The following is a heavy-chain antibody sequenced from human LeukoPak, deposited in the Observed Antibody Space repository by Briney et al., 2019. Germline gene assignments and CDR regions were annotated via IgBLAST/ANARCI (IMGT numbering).Heavy chain of an antibody. D-gene: IGHD6-19*01. J-gene: IGHJ4*02. CDR2: IYAGDSYT. CDR1: GYRFTSYW. Sequence: GESLKISCKGSGYRFTSYWIGWVRQMPGKGLEWMGIIYAGDSYTSYNPSFQGHVTISADKSISTAYLQWSSLKASDTAMYYCARLLTSGWYVDYWGQGTLVTVSS. V-gene: IGHV5-51*01. CDR3: ARLLTSGWYVDY.